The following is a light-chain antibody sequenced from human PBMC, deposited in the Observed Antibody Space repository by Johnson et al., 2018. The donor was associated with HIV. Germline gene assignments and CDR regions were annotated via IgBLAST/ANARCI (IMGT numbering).Light chain of an antibody. CDR1: SSNIGNNY. J-gene: IGLJ1*01. CDR2: END. V-gene: IGLV1-51*02. CDR3: GTWDTSLNAFV. Sequence: QSVLTQPPSVSAAPGQKVTISCSGSSSNIGNNYVSWYRQFPGTAPKLLIYENDKRPSGIPDRFSGSKSGMSATLAITGLQTGDEADYYCGTWDTSLNAFVLGTGTSVIVL.